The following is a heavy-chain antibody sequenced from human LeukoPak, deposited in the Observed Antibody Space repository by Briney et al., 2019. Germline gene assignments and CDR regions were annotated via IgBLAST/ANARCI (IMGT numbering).Heavy chain of an antibody. D-gene: IGHD6-19*01. CDR1: GFTFSSYW. CDR3: ASSGLQYGLDV. J-gene: IGHJ6*02. V-gene: IGHV3-74*01. Sequence: GGSLRLSCAASGFTFSSYWMHWVRQAPGKGLVWVSRINSDGSSTSYADSVKGRFTISRDNAKNSLYLQMSSLRDEDTAVFYCASSGLQYGLDVWGQGTTVTVSS. CDR2: INSDGSST.